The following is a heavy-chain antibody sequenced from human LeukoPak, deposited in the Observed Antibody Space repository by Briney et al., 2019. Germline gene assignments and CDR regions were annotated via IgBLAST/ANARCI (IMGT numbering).Heavy chain of an antibody. J-gene: IGHJ6*02. CDR3: AREIRALYYGMDV. CDR1: GFTFSSYW. V-gene: IGHV3-7*01. CDR2: IKQDGSEK. Sequence: GGSLRLSCAASGFTFSSYWMSWVRQAPGKGLEWVANIKQDGSEKYYVDSVKGRFTISRDNAKDSLYLQMNSLRAEDTAVYCCAREIRALYYGMDVWGQGTTVTVSS.